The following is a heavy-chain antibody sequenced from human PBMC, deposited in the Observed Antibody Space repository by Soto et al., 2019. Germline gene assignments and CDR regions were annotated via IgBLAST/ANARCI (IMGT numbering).Heavy chain of an antibody. D-gene: IGHD1-7*01. Sequence: SETLSLTCTVSGGSINSYYWSWIRQPPGKGLEWIGQIYYTGSTNYNPSLKSRVTISVDRSKNQFSLRQSSVTAADTAVYYCATAKTTLFTWFDPWGQGTLVPFST. V-gene: IGHV4-59*08. CDR2: IYYTGST. J-gene: IGHJ5*02. CDR3: ATAKTTLFTWFDP. CDR1: GGSINSYY.